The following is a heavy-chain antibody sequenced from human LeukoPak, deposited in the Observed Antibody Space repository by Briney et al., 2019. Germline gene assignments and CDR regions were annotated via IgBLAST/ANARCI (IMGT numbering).Heavy chain of an antibody. CDR1: VFTVSSNY. D-gene: IGHD5-12*01. CDR3: ARGYRASRYAFVDYFDY. Sequence: GGPLRLSCAASVFTVSSNYMSWVRQAPGKGLEWVSVIYSGGSTYYADSVKGRFTISKDNSKNTLYLQMNSLRAEDTAVYYCARGYRASRYAFVDYFDYGGQRTLVTVSS. J-gene: IGHJ4*02. V-gene: IGHV3-53*01. CDR2: IYSGGST.